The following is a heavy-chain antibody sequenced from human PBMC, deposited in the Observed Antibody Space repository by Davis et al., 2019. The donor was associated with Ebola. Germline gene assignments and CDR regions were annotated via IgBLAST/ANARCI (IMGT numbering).Heavy chain of an antibody. V-gene: IGHV3-15*01. CDR3: TTGQYSYARGY. D-gene: IGHD5-18*01. J-gene: IGHJ4*02. CDR2: ITSKIAGEVT. CDR1: GFTFTNAW. Sequence: GESLKISCTASGFTFTNAWITWVRQGPGGGLEWVGRITSKIAGEVTNYAAPMRGRFTISRDDSKNTVYLQMNRLQTEDTAVYYCTTGQYSYARGYWGQGTLVTVSS.